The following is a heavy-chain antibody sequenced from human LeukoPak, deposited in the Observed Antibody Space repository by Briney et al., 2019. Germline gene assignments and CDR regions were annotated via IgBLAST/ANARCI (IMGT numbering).Heavy chain of an antibody. Sequence: PSETLSLTCTVSGGSISSGGYYWSWIRQPPGKGLEWIGYIYHSGSTYYNPSLKSRVTISVDRSKNQFSLKLSSVTAADTAVYYCARGDGGDYDTAWAPSYVKYWGQGTQVTVHS. D-gene: IGHD4-17*01. V-gene: IGHV4-30-2*01. CDR2: IYHSGST. CDR3: ARGDGGDYDTAWAPSYVKY. CDR1: GGSISSGGYY. J-gene: IGHJ4*02.